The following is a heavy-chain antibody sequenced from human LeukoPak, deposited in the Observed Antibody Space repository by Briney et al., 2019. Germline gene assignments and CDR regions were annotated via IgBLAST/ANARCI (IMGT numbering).Heavy chain of an antibody. V-gene: IGHV3-48*03. CDR3: ARLRLGELSLLDY. CDR1: GFTFSSYE. Sequence: PGGSLRLSCAASGFTFSSYEMNWVRQAPGKWLEWVSYISSSGSTIYYADSVKGRFTISRDNAKNSLYLQMNSLRAEDTAVYYCARLRLGELSLLDYWGQGTLVTVSS. D-gene: IGHD3-16*02. J-gene: IGHJ4*02. CDR2: ISSSGSTI.